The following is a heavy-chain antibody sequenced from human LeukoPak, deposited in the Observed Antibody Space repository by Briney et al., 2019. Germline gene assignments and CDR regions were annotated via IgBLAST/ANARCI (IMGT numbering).Heavy chain of an antibody. Sequence: GGSLRLSCAASGFTFSSYWMSWVRQGPGKGLEWVANINRDGSEKYYVDSVKGRFTISRDNAKNSLYLQMNSLRAEDTAVYYCARPIQYCSGGSCYSIRDAFDIWGQGTMVTVSS. CDR1: GFTFSSYW. CDR3: ARPIQYCSGGSCYSIRDAFDI. V-gene: IGHV3-7*03. CDR2: INRDGSEK. J-gene: IGHJ3*02. D-gene: IGHD2-15*01.